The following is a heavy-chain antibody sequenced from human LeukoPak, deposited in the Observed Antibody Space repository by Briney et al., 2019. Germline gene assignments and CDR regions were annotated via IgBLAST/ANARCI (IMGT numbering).Heavy chain of an antibody. D-gene: IGHD2-2*01. Sequence: SETLSLTCAVYGGSFSGYYWSWIRQPPGKGLEWIGEINHSGSTNYNPSLKSRVPISVDTSKNQFSLTLRSVTAADTAVYYCARGRRSYGVPAATFDYWRQGTLVTVSS. J-gene: IGHJ4*02. CDR1: GGSFSGYY. CDR3: ARGRRSYGVPAATFDY. CDR2: INHSGST. V-gene: IGHV4-34*01.